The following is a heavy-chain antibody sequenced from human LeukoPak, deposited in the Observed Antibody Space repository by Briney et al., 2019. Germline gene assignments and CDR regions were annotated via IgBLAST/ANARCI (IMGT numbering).Heavy chain of an antibody. V-gene: IGHV1-3*01. CDR2: INAGNGNT. CDR3: ARAGKQWLVYIGV. CDR1: GYTFTSYA. J-gene: IGHJ6*02. D-gene: IGHD6-19*01. Sequence: ASVKVSCKASGYTFTSYAMHWVRQAPGQRLEWMGWINAGNGNTKHSQKFQGRVTITRDTSASTAYMELSSLRSEDTAVYYCARAGKQWLVYIGVWGQGTTVTVSS.